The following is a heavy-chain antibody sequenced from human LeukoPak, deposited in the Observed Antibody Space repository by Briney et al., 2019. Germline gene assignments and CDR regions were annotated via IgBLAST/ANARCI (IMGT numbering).Heavy chain of an antibody. V-gene: IGHV1-69*05. Sequence: GASVKVSCKASGVTFSSYAISWVRQAPGQGLEWMGRIIPIFGTANYAQKFQGRVTITTDESTSTAYMELSSLRSEDTAVYYCSGDLNWFDPWGQGTLVTVSS. CDR1: GVTFSSYA. CDR2: IIPIFGTA. J-gene: IGHJ5*02. CDR3: SGDLNWFDP.